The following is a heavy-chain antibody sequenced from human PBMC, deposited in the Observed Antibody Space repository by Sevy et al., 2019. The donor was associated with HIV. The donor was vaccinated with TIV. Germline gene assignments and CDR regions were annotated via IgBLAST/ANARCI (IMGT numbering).Heavy chain of an antibody. CDR2: ISGISNYI. D-gene: IGHD2-2*02. Sequence: GGSLRLSCAASGFTFSSYSMNWVRQAPGKGLEWVSSISGISNYIYYADSMKDRFTVSRDNARNSLYLQMNSLRAEDTAVYYCARNNCSITNCYMGDVFDIWGQGTMVTVSS. V-gene: IGHV3-21*01. J-gene: IGHJ3*02. CDR1: GFTFSSYS. CDR3: ARNNCSITNCYMGDVFDI.